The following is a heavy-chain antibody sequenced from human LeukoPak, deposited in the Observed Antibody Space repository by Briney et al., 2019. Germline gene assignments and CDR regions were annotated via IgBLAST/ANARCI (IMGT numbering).Heavy chain of an antibody. CDR3: ARAYDYVWGSYRYSFDY. D-gene: IGHD3-16*02. CDR2: ISSSSSYI. CDR1: GFTFSSYS. Sequence: GGSPRLSCAASGFTFSSYSMNWVRQAPGKGLEWVSSISSSSSYIYYADSVKGRFTISRDNAKNSLYLQTNSLRAEDTAVYYCARAYDYVWGSYRYSFDYWGQGTLVTVSS. J-gene: IGHJ4*02. V-gene: IGHV3-21*01.